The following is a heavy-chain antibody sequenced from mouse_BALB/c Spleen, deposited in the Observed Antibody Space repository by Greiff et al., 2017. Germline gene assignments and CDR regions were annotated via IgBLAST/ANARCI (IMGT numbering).Heavy chain of an antibody. J-gene: IGHJ3*01. CDR1: VFSLTSYG. CDR2: IWAGGST. D-gene: IGHD5-1-1*01. Sequence: QVQLKESGPGLVAPSQSLSITCTVSVFSLTSYGVHWVRQPPGQGLEWLGVIWAGGSTNYNSALMSRLSISKDNSKSQVFLKMNSLQTDDTAMYYCARDFSHTFAYWGQGTLVTVSA. V-gene: IGHV2-9*02. CDR3: ARDFSHTFAY.